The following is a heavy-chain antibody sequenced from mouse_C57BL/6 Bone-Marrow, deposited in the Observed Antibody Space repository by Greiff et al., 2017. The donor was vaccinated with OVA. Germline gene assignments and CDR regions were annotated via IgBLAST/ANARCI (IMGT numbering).Heavy chain of an antibody. J-gene: IGHJ1*03. CDR2: IDPENGDT. Sequence: VHVKQSGAELVRPGASVKLSCTASGFNIKDDYMHWVKQRPEQGLEWIGWIDPENGDTEYAAKFPGKATITADTSSNTAYLQLSSLTSEDTAVYYWTLMYYYGSSRYLDVWGRGTAVTVSS. V-gene: IGHV14-4*01. CDR1: GFNIKDDY. D-gene: IGHD1-1*01. CDR3: TLMYYYGSSRYLDV.